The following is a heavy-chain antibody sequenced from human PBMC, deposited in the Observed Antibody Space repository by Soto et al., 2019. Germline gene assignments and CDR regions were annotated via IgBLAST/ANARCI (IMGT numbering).Heavy chain of an antibody. Sequence: PSETLSLTCTVSGGSISSSSYYWGWIRQPPGKGLEWIGSIYYSGSTYYNPSLKSRVTISVDTSKNQFSLKLSSVTAADTAVYYCAREVGALRWGNARGAFDIWGQGTMVTVSS. CDR2: IYYSGST. CDR1: GGSISSSSYY. CDR3: AREVGALRWGNARGAFDI. J-gene: IGHJ3*02. V-gene: IGHV4-39*07. D-gene: IGHD4-17*01.